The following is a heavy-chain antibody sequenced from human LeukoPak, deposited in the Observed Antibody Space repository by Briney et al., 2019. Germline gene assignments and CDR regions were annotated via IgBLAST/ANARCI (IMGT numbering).Heavy chain of an antibody. CDR1: GYTFTSYE. J-gene: IGHJ5*02. CDR2: INPNSGNT. CDR3: ARVIVPNWFDH. Sequence: ASVKVSCKAPGYTFTSYEINWVRQATGQGLEWMGWINPNSGNTGYAQKFQGRVTMTRNTSISTAYMELSSLRSEDTAVYYCARVIVPNWFDHWGQGTLVTVSS. V-gene: IGHV1-8*01. D-gene: IGHD3-22*01.